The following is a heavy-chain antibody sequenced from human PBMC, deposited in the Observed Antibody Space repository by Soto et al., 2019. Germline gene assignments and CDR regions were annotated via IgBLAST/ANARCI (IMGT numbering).Heavy chain of an antibody. J-gene: IGHJ3*02. CDR1: GFTFTSSA. CDR3: AAGVTYDGNFDI. V-gene: IGHV1-58*02. Sequence: QMQLVQSGPEVKKPGTSVKVSCKASGFTFTSSAMQWERQARGQRLEWIGWIVVGSGNTNYAQKFQERVSITRDMSTRTAYMELSSLRSEDTAVYYCAAGVTYDGNFDIWGQGTMVTVSS. CDR2: IVVGSGNT. D-gene: IGHD5-12*01.